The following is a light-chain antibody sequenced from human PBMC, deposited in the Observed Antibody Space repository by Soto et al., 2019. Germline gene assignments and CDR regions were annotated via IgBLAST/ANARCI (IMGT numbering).Light chain of an antibody. Sequence: QSVLTQPASVAGAPGQRVTISRTGSSSNIGAGYDVHWYQQLPGTAPKLLIYGNSNRPSGVPDRFSGSKSGTSASLAITGLQAEDEADYYCQSYDSSLSVVVFGGGTQLTVL. V-gene: IGLV1-40*01. CDR3: QSYDSSLSVVV. CDR2: GNS. J-gene: IGLJ2*01. CDR1: SSNIGAGYD.